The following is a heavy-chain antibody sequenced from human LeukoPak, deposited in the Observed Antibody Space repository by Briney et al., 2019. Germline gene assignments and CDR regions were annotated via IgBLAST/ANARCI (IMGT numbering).Heavy chain of an antibody. CDR1: GGTFSSYA. CDR3: ARRVQGHYDILTGPPGAFDI. J-gene: IGHJ3*02. CDR2: IIPILGIA. D-gene: IGHD3-9*01. V-gene: IGHV1-69*04. Sequence: VASVKVSCKASGGTFSSYAISWVRQAPGQGLEWMGRIIPILGIANYAQKCQGRVTITADRSTSTAYMELSSLRSEDTAVYYCARRVQGHYDILTGPPGAFDIWGQGTMVTVSS.